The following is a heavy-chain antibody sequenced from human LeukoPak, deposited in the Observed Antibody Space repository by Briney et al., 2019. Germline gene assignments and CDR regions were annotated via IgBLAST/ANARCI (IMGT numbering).Heavy chain of an antibody. CDR2: IIPILGIA. V-gene: IGHV1-69*04. J-gene: IGHJ4*02. CDR1: GGTFSSYA. CDR3: ASLGGSISKKYYYDSSGYYKRDY. Sequence: SVKVSCKASGGTFSSYAISWVRPAPGQGLEWMGRIIPILGIANYAQKFQGRVTITADKSTSTAYMELSSLRSEDTAVYYCASLGGSISKKYYYDSSGYYKRDYWGQGTLVTVSS. D-gene: IGHD3-22*01.